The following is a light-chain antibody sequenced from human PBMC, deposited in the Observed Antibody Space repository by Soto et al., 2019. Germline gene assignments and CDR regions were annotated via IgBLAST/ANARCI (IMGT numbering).Light chain of an antibody. CDR1: QGIRNF. CDR2: AAS. J-gene: IGKJ3*01. V-gene: IGKV1-27*01. CDR3: PKYSSVPV. Sequence: DIQMTPSPTSLSASVGDRVTITCRASQGIRNFVAWYQQKPGKAPKLLIYAASTLQSGVPSRFSGSGSGTDFSLNINSLQPEDVATYSCPKYSSVPVFGPGTKVEIK.